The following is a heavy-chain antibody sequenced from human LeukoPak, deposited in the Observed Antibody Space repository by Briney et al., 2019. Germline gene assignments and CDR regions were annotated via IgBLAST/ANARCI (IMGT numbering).Heavy chain of an antibody. CDR1: GYTLSESS. CDR3: ATDVSAIGTGYYYYGMDV. V-gene: IGHV1-24*01. CDR2: FDPEDGET. Sequence: ASVKVSCKVSGYTLSESSMHWVRQAPGKGLEWMGGFDPEDGETIYAQKFQGRVTMTKDISTDTAYMELSSLRSEDTAVYYCATDVSAIGTGYYYYGMDVWGQGTTVTVSS. J-gene: IGHJ6*02. D-gene: IGHD2/OR15-2a*01.